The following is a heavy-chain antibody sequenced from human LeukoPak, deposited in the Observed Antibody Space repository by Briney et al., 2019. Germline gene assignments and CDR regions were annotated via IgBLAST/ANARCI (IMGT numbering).Heavy chain of an antibody. CDR3: GRKAGDCGGNSCYSIDY. CDR1: GGTFSSYA. D-gene: IGHD2-15*01. J-gene: IGHJ4*02. V-gene: IGHV1-69*05. CDR2: IIPIFGTA. Sequence: GASVKVSCKASGGTFSSYAISWVRQAPGQGLEWMGGIIPIFGTANYAQKFQGRVTITTDESTSTAYMEVSSLRSEDTAVYYCGRKAGDCGGNSCYSIDYWGQGTLVTVSS.